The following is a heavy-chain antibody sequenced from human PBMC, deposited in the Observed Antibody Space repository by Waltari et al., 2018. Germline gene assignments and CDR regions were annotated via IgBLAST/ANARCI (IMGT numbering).Heavy chain of an antibody. D-gene: IGHD1-26*01. J-gene: IGHJ6*03. Sequence: QVQLQESGPGLVKPSETLSLTCTVSGGSISSYYWSWIRQPPGKGLEWIGYIYYSGRTTDNPSRKRRVTISVDTSKNQFALELSSVTAADTAVYYCAGVGGSYREELYYYYYYMDVWGKGTTVTISS. V-gene: IGHV4-59*08. CDR2: IYYSGRT. CDR1: GGSISSYY. CDR3: AGVGGSYREELYYYYYYMDV.